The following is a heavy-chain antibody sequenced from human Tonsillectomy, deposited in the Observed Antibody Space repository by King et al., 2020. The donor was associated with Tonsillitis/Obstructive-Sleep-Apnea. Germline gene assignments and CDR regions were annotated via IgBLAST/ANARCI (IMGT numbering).Heavy chain of an antibody. CDR2: IYYSGST. D-gene: IGHD6-19*01. J-gene: IGHJ3*02. CDR3: ASPSIAVAGYDAFDI. V-gene: IGHV4-59*01. Sequence: RLQESGPGLVKPSETLSLTCTVSGGSISSYYWSWIRQPPGKGLEWIGYIYYSGSTNYNPSLKSRVTISVDTSKNQFSLKLSSVTAADTAVYYCASPSIAVAGYDAFDIWGQGTMVTVSS. CDR1: GGSISSYY.